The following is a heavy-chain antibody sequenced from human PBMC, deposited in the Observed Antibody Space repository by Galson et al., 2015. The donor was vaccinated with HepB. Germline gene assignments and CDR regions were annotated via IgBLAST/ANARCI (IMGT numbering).Heavy chain of an antibody. Sequence: SVKVSCKASGGTFSSYAISWVRQAPGQGLEWMGRIIPILGIANYAQKFQGRVTITADKSTSTAYMELSSLRSEDTAVYYCARGIAVAGPYYYYGMDVWGQGTTVTVSS. J-gene: IGHJ6*02. V-gene: IGHV1-69*04. CDR3: ARGIAVAGPYYYYGMDV. D-gene: IGHD6-19*01. CDR1: GGTFSSYA. CDR2: IIPILGIA.